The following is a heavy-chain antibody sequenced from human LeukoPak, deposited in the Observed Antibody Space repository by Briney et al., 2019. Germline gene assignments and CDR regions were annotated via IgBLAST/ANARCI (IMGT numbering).Heavy chain of an antibody. D-gene: IGHD2-2*01. CDR1: GFTFSSYW. CDR2: IKQDGSEK. V-gene: IGHV3-7*01. Sequence: GGSLRLSCAASGFTFSSYWMSWVRQAPGKGLEWVANIKQDGSEKYYVDSVKGRFTISRDNAKNSLYLHMNSLRAEDTAVYYCARRIVVVPAAYLSSDALDIWGQGTMVTVSS. J-gene: IGHJ3*02. CDR3: ARRIVVVPAAYLSSDALDI.